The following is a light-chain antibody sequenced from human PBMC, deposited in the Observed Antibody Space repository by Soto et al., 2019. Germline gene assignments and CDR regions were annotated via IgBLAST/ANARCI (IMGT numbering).Light chain of an antibody. V-gene: IGKV3-15*01. CDR3: HQYDDWPPYT. J-gene: IGKJ2*01. CDR2: GAY. Sequence: EIEMTQSPATLSLSPGERATVSCRASQSVGNNLAWYQQKSGQAPRLLIYGAYTRAAGVPARFSGTGSGTEFTLTISSLQSEDCAVYYCHQYDDWPPYTFGQETKLEFK. CDR1: QSVGNN.